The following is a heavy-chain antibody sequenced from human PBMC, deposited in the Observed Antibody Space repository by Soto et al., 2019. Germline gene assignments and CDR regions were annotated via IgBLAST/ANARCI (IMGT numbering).Heavy chain of an antibody. Sequence: PWESLSLSCSVSGGSITNNPWWCWVRPPPGKGLEWIGEIFHRGTSHHNPSLESRVTLSVDKSKNQFSLMLTSVTAADTAVYYCASKYFPYTICYLFYNWGPGALVT. CDR2: IFHRGTS. J-gene: IGHJ1*01. CDR1: GGSITNNPW. D-gene: IGHD3-9*01. CDR3: ASKYFPYTICYLFYN. V-gene: IGHV4-4*02.